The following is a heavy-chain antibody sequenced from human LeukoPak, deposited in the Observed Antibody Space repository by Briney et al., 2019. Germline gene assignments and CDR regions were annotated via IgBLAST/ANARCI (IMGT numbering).Heavy chain of an antibody. CDR1: GFNFNNFA. Sequence: SGGSLRLSCAASGFNFNNFAMSWVRQAPGKGLEWLSAMTGRADTTYCAESVKGRFTISRDYSKSMVFLQMNSLRVEDTAIYYCAKGAEIDHWGQGTLVTVSS. J-gene: IGHJ4*02. CDR2: MTGRADTT. CDR3: AKGAEIDH. V-gene: IGHV3-23*01.